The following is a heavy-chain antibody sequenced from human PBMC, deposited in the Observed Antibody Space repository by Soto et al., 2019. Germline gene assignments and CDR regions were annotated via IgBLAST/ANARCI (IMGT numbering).Heavy chain of an antibody. CDR3: ARLGPREDRGAGYYYYDAMDV. D-gene: IGHD2-15*01. CDR2: IYPGDSDT. CDR1: GYTFTSYW. Sequence: EVQLVQSGAEVKKPGESLKISCKGSGYTFTSYWIGWVRQMPGKGLEWMGIIYPGDSDTRYSPSFQGQVTISAVKSISTAYLQWSSLKASNTVMFYSARLGPREDRGAGYYYYDAMDVWGQGTTVTVSS. J-gene: IGHJ6*02. V-gene: IGHV5-51*01.